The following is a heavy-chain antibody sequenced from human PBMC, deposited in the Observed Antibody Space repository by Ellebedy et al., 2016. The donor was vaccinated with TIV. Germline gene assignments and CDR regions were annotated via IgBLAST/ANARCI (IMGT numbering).Heavy chain of an antibody. J-gene: IGHJ4*02. Sequence: GGSLRLSXKGSGYSFARYWIAWVRQMPGKGLEWMGIIYPDDSDTKYSPSFQGQVTISADRSISTAYMQWSSLKASDTAMYYCAVTRTKTAMDHFDYWGQGTLVTVSS. CDR2: IYPDDSDT. CDR3: AVTRTKTAMDHFDY. V-gene: IGHV5-51*01. D-gene: IGHD2-21*02. CDR1: GYSFARYW.